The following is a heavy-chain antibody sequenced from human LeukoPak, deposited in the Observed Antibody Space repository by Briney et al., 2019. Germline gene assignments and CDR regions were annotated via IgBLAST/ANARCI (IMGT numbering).Heavy chain of an antibody. Sequence: SETLSLTCTVSGGSISSYYWSWIRQPPGKGLEWIGYIYYSGSTNYNPSLKSRVTISVDTSKNQFSLKLSSVTAADTAVYYCATSSLAARAYYYYYMDVWGKGTTVTVSS. D-gene: IGHD6-6*01. CDR2: IYYSGST. CDR1: GGSISSYY. CDR3: ATSSLAARAYYYYYMDV. V-gene: IGHV4-59*12. J-gene: IGHJ6*03.